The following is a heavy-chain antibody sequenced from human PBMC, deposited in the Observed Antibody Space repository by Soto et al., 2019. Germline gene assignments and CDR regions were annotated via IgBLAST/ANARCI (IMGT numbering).Heavy chain of an antibody. CDR2: ISGSGYSI. V-gene: IGHV3-23*01. D-gene: IGHD3-3*01. CDR1: GFAFRRYG. Sequence: EVQLLESGGASVQPGGSVRLSCVVSGFAFRRYGMSWVRQAPGKGLEWVAHISGSGYSINYAESVKGRFTISRDNSKGTLYLQMNSLTVEDTALYYCSKFGPGADYWGQGTLVTVSS. J-gene: IGHJ4*02. CDR3: SKFGPGADY.